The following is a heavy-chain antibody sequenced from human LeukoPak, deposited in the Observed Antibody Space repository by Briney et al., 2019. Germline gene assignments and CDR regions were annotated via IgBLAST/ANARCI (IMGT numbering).Heavy chain of an antibody. CDR2: INHSGST. J-gene: IGHJ4*02. V-gene: IGHV4-34*01. CDR1: GGSFSGYY. CDR3: ARGGVGAADY. Sequence: SETLSLTCAVYGGSFSGYYWSWIRQPPGKGLEWIGEINHSGSTNYNPSLKSRVTISVDTSKNQYSLKLSSVTAADTAVYYCARGGVGAADYWGQGTLVTVSS. D-gene: IGHD3-3*01.